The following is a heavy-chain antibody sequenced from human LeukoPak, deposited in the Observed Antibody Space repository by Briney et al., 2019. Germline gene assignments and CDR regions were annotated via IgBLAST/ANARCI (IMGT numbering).Heavy chain of an antibody. D-gene: IGHD2/OR15-2a*01. CDR2: ISTYNGNT. V-gene: IGHV1-18*01. CDR3: ARDRYGRWGDFQILTRLYYYYYYGMNV. Sequence: ASVKVSCKASGYTFTSYGISWVRQAPGQGLEWMGWISTYNGNTNYAQKLQGRVTMTTDTSTSTAYMELRSLRSDDTAVYYCARDRYGRWGDFQILTRLYYYYYYGMNVWGQGTTVTVSS. CDR1: GYTFTSYG. J-gene: IGHJ6*02.